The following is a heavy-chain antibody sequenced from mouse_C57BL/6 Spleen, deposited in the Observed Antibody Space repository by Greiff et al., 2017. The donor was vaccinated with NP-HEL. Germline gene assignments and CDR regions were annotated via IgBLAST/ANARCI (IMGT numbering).Heavy chain of an antibody. J-gene: IGHJ1*03. D-gene: IGHD1-1*01. V-gene: IGHV1-64*01. Sequence: QVQLQQPGAELVKPGASVKLSCKASGYTFTSYWMHWVKQRPGQGLEWIGLILPNSGSTNYNEKFKSKATLTVDKSSSTAYMQLSSLTSEDSAVYYCARRYYGSSYGGYFDVWGTGTTVTVSS. CDR2: ILPNSGST. CDR3: ARRYYGSSYGGYFDV. CDR1: GYTFTSYW.